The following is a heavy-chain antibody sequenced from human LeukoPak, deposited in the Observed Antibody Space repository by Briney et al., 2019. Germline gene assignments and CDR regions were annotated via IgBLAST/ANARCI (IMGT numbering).Heavy chain of an antibody. Sequence: SETLSLTCTVSGGSISSGGYYWNWIRQSPSRGLEWLGRTYYRSKWYNDYAVSVKSRITINPDTSKNQFSLQLNSVTPEDTAVYYCARGQKTAFDYWGQGTLVTVSS. D-gene: IGHD2-21*02. CDR1: GGSISSGG. CDR3: ARGQKTAFDY. V-gene: IGHV6-1*01. J-gene: IGHJ4*02. CDR2: TYYRSKWYN.